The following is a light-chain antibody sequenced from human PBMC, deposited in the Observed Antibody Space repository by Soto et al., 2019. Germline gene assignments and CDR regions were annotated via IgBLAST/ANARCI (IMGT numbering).Light chain of an antibody. Sequence: EIVMTQSPASLSESPGDVATLSCRASQSFASNVAWYQQKPGQGPRLLIHGASTRAVGVPARFSGSGSGTDFTLTISSLQSEDFAVYYCQQYHNWPPQYAVGQGTQLQI. CDR1: QSFASN. CDR3: QQYHNWPPQYA. CDR2: GAS. J-gene: IGKJ2*01. V-gene: IGKV3-15*01.